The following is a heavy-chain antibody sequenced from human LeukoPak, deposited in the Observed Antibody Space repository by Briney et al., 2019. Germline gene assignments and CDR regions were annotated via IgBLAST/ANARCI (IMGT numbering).Heavy chain of an antibody. D-gene: IGHD2-15*01. CDR2: INAGNSHT. CDR3: ARGLATPFDP. Sequence: ASVKVSCKASGYAFTNYAIQWVRQAPGQRLEWMGWINAGNSHTRYSPKFQGRVTITRDTSASTAYMELSSLRSEDTAVYYCARGLATPFDPWGQGTLVTVSS. J-gene: IGHJ5*02. CDR1: GYAFTNYA. V-gene: IGHV1-3*01.